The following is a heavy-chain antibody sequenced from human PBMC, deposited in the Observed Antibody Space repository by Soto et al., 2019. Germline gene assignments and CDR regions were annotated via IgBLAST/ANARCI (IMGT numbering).Heavy chain of an antibody. CDR1: GYSFSNNW. J-gene: IGHJ4*02. CDR3: ARQGRPYDSSGPWSHLPHY. V-gene: IGHV5-51*01. CDR2: IYPSGSNA. D-gene: IGHD3-22*01. Sequence: GESLKISCKGSGYSFSNNWIGWVRQMPGKGLEWMGIIYPSGSNARYGPSFQGQVTISADKSISTAYLQWSSLKASDTAMYYCARQGRPYDSSGPWSHLPHYWGQGPLVTVSS.